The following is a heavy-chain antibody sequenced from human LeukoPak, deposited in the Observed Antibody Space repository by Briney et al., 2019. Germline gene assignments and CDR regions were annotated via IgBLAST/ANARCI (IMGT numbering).Heavy chain of an antibody. V-gene: IGHV1-46*01. J-gene: IGHJ4*02. D-gene: IGHD3-22*01. Sequence: ASVKVSFKASGYTFTSYYMHWARQAPGQGLEWMGIINPSGGSTSYAQKFQGRVTMTRDTSTSTVYMELSSLRSEDTAVYYCARDYYDSSGYYYLPDYWGQGTLVTVSS. CDR2: INPSGGST. CDR3: ARDYYDSSGYYYLPDY. CDR1: GYTFTSYY.